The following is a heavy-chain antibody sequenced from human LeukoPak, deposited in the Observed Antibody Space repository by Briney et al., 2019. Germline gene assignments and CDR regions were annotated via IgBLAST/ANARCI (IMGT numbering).Heavy chain of an antibody. CDR2: INPNSGGT. J-gene: IGHJ3*02. CDR1: GYTFTGYY. Sequence: GASVKVSCKASGYTFTGYYMHWVRQAPGQGLEWMGWINPNSGGTNYPQKFQGRVTMTRDTSISTAYMELSRLRSDDTAVYYCARGRFLEWRKSPDAFDIWGQGTMVTVSS. V-gene: IGHV1-2*02. CDR3: ARGRFLEWRKSPDAFDI. D-gene: IGHD3-3*01.